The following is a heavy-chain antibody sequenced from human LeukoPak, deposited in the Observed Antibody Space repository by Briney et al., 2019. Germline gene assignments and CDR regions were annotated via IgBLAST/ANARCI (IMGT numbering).Heavy chain of an antibody. V-gene: IGHV3-30*02. J-gene: IGHJ4*02. CDR2: IRYDGSNK. CDR3: AKEGGVYYYDSSGYPDY. Sequence: GGSLRLSCAASGFTFSSHGMHWVRQAPGKGLEWVAFIRYDGSNKYYADSVKGRFTISRDNSKNTLYLQMNSLRAEDTAVYYCAKEGGVYYYDSSGYPDYWGQGTLVTVSS. CDR1: GFTFSSHG. D-gene: IGHD3-22*01.